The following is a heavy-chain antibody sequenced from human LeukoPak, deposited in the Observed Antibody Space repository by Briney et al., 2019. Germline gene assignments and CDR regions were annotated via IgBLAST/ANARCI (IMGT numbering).Heavy chain of an antibody. J-gene: IGHJ5*02. CDR3: ASLDTAKQPLANH. D-gene: IGHD5-18*01. CDR2: MREERGQE. CDR1: GLTVSNHW. Sequence: GGSLRLSCVASGLTVSNHWMSRVRQAPGKGLEWVANMREERGQEYYVDSVKGRFTISKNSAKNSLYLQMNTLRVEDTAMYYCASLDTAKQPLANHWGQGTLVTVSS. V-gene: IGHV3-7*03.